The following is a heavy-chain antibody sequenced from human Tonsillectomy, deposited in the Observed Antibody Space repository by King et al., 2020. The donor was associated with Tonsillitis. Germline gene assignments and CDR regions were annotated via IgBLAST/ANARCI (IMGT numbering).Heavy chain of an antibody. CDR3: TTFWSGYFAY. J-gene: IGHJ4*02. Sequence: QLVQSGGGLVQPGGSLRLSCAVSGFTFSNYWMSWVRQAPGKGLEWVANIDQDGSEKFYVDSVKGRFTISRDNAKNSLYLQMNSLRAEDTAVYFCTTFWSGYFAYWGQGPLVTVSS. CDR1: GFTFSNYW. CDR2: IDQDGSEK. D-gene: IGHD3-3*01. V-gene: IGHV3-7*01.